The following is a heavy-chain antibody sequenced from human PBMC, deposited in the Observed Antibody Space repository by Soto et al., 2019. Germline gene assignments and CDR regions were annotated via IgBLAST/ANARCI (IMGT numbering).Heavy chain of an antibody. CDR1: GGSISSGGYY. V-gene: IGHV4-31*03. D-gene: IGHD5-18*01. CDR3: ARVGDEDYSYGYGPFDY. J-gene: IGHJ4*02. CDR2: IYYSGST. Sequence: QVQLQESGPGLVKPSQTLSLTCTVSGGSISSGGYYWSWIRQHPGKGLEWIGYIYYSGSTYYNPSLKSRFTISVDTSKNQFSLKLSSVTAADTAVYYCARVGDEDYSYGYGPFDYWGQGTLVTVSS.